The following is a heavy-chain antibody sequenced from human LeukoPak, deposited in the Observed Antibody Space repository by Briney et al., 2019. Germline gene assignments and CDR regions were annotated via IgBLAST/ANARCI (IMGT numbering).Heavy chain of an antibody. Sequence: SETLSLTCTVSGGSISSYYWSWIRKPAGKGLEWIGRIYTSGSTNYNPSLKSRVTMSVDTSKNQFSLKLSSVTAADTAVYYCARATYDGYYYYYMDVWGKGTTVTVSS. CDR3: ARATYDGYYYYYMDV. J-gene: IGHJ6*03. D-gene: IGHD3-22*01. CDR1: GGSISSYY. CDR2: IYTSGST. V-gene: IGHV4-4*07.